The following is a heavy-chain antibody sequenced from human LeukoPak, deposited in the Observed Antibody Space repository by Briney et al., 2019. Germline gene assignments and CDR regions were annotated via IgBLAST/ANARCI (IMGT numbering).Heavy chain of an antibody. V-gene: IGHV3-53*01. Sequence: GGSLRLSCAASGFTVSSYYMNWVRQAPGKGLEWVSVIYGGGNIYYADSVKGRFTISRDNSKNTLYLQMNSLRAEDTAVYYCARGAGYNYPYYFDYWGQGTLVTVSS. CDR3: ARGAGYNYPYYFDY. J-gene: IGHJ4*02. D-gene: IGHD5-24*01. CDR1: GFTVSSYY. CDR2: IYGGGNI.